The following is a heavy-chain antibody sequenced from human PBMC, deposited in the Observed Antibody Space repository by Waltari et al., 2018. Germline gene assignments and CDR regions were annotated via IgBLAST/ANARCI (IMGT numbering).Heavy chain of an antibody. D-gene: IGHD2-21*01. J-gene: IGHJ4*02. Sequence: EVQLVESGGGLIKPGGSLRLSCTGSGFTFNSAWMSWVRQAQGVGLEWVGGIKSNSDGGTTDYAAPVKGRFTRSRDDSKSTVYLQMNGLKVDDTAVYFCTAGIPFDYWGQGALVTVSS. V-gene: IGHV3-15*01. CDR1: GFTFNSAW. CDR3: TAGIPFDY. CDR2: IKSNSDGGTT.